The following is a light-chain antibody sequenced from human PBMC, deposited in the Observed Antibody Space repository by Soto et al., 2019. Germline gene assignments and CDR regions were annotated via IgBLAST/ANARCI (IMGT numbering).Light chain of an antibody. CDR2: GAS. J-gene: IGKJ4*01. Sequence: DIVLTQSPGTLSLSPGERATLSCRASQSIDTISLAWYQQKPGQAPRLLIYGASTRSTGIPDRFGGSGSGTDFTLTISRLEPEDFAVYYCKHYDTSLSTFGGGTTVDI. CDR1: QSIDTIS. CDR3: KHYDTSLST. V-gene: IGKV3-20*01.